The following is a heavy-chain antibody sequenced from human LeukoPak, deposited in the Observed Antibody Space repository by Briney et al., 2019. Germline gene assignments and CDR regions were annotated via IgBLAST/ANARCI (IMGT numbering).Heavy chain of an antibody. J-gene: IGHJ4*02. CDR3: AICSSTWSGDRPDS. CDR2: ILLIFRMT. Sequence: GSSVKVSCKASGGTFRNYPISWVRQAPGQGLEWMGGILLIFRMTNYAEKFQGRVTITADESTTTAYLELNSLRSEDTAVYYCAICSSTWSGDRPDSWGQGSLVTVSS. V-gene: IGHV1-69*01. CDR1: GGTFRNYP. D-gene: IGHD2-2*01.